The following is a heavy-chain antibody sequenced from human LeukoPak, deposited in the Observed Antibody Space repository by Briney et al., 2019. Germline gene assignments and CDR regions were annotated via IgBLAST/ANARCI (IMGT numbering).Heavy chain of an antibody. CDR3: ARRATSGPPYYLDY. V-gene: IGHV4-59*08. D-gene: IGHD1-26*01. Sequence: PSETLSLTCTVSGGSISSYYWSWIRQPPGKGLEWIGYIHYSGSINYNPSLKSRVTMSVDTSKNHFSLRLSSVTAADTAIYYCARRATSGPPYYLDYWGQEILVTVSS. CDR1: GGSISSYY. CDR2: IHYSGSI. J-gene: IGHJ4*02.